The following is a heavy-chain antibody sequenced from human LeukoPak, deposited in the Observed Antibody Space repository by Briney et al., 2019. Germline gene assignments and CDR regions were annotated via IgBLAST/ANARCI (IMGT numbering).Heavy chain of an antibody. D-gene: IGHD1-26*01. CDR2: IYTSGST. CDR3: AREVVGATTLDY. CDR1: GGSISSGSYY. Sequence: PSQTLPLTCTVSGGSISSGSYYWSWIRQPAGKGLEWIGRIYTSGSTNYNPSLKSRVTISVDTSKNQFSLKLSSVTAADTAVYYCAREVVGATTLDYWGQGTLVTVSS. J-gene: IGHJ4*02. V-gene: IGHV4-61*02.